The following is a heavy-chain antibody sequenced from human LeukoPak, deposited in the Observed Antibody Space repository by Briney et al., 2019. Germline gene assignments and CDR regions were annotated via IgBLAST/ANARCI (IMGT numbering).Heavy chain of an antibody. CDR1: GGSISSGSYY. D-gene: IGHD3-10*01. CDR2: IYTSGST. J-gene: IGHJ4*02. Sequence: SETLSLTCTVSGGSISSGSYYWSWIRQPAGKGLEWIGRIYTSGSTNYNPSLKSRVTISVDTSKNQFSLKLSSVTAADTAVYYCARDHPSYYYGSPSTLDYWGQGTLVTVSS. V-gene: IGHV4-61*02. CDR3: ARDHPSYYYGSPSTLDY.